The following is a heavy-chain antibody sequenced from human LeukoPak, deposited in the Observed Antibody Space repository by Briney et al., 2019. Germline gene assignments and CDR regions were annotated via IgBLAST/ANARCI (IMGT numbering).Heavy chain of an antibody. CDR2: IRYDGSDR. CDR3: ARDNWGDGGYYRPLDY. Sequence: GGSLRLSCAASGFTFGSYGIYWVRQAPGKGLEGVAGIRYDGSDRSYADPVKGRFTISRDNSKNTVDLQMNSLRAEDTAVYYCARDNWGDGGYYRPLDYWGQGTLVTVSS. D-gene: IGHD3-22*01. V-gene: IGHV3-33*01. CDR1: GFTFGSYG. J-gene: IGHJ4*02.